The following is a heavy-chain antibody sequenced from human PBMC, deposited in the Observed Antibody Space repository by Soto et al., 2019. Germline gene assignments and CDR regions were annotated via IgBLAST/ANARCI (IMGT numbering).Heavy chain of an antibody. CDR2: IIPIFGTA. D-gene: IGHD3-3*01. V-gene: IGHV1-69*13. CDR3: ARDSPRPYDFWSGYHLAWRPYYFDY. Sequence: ASVKVSCKASGYTFTKYDISWVRQAPGQGLEWMGGIIPIFGTANYAQKFQGRVTITADESTSTAYMELSSLRSEDTAVYYCARDSPRPYDFWSGYHLAWRPYYFDYWGQGTLVTVS. J-gene: IGHJ4*02. CDR1: GYTFTKYD.